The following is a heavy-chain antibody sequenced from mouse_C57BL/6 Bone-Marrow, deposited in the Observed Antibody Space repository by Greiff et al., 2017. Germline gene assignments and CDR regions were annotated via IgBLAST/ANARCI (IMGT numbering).Heavy chain of an antibody. CDR2: IYPRDGST. CDR3: ARAPTDRYWAMDY. J-gene: IGHJ4*01. Sequence: LVESDAELVKPGASVKISCKVSGYTFTDHTIHWMKQRPEQGLEWIGYIYPRDGSTKYNEKFKGKATLTADKSSSTAYMQLNSLTSEDSAVYFCARAPTDRYWAMDYWGQGTSVTVSS. D-gene: IGHD1-1*01. V-gene: IGHV1-78*01. CDR1: GYTFTDHT.